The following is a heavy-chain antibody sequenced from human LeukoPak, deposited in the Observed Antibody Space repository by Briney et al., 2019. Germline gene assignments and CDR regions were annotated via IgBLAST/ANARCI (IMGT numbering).Heavy chain of an antibody. Sequence: PSQTLSLTCTVSGGSISSGGYYWSWIRQHPGKGLEWIEYIYYSGSTYYNPSLKSRVTISVDTSKNQFSLKLSSVTAADTAVYYCARNGYTYGLDYWGQGTLVTVSS. CDR2: IYYSGST. CDR1: GGSISSGGYY. CDR3: ARNGYTYGLDY. D-gene: IGHD5-18*01. V-gene: IGHV4-31*03. J-gene: IGHJ4*02.